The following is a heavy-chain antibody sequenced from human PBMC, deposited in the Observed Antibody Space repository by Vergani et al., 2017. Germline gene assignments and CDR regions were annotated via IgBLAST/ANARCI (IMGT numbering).Heavy chain of an antibody. Sequence: QVQLQESGPGLVKPSGTLSLTCAVSGGSISSSNWWSWVRQPPGKGLEWIGEIYHSGSTNYNPSLKSRVTISVDKSKNQFSLKLSSVTAADTAVYYCARVRSGVVADPYNWFDPWGQGTLVTVSS. J-gene: IGHJ5*02. D-gene: IGHD2-15*01. V-gene: IGHV4-4*02. CDR1: GGSISSSNW. CDR3: ARVRSGVVADPYNWFDP. CDR2: IYHSGST.